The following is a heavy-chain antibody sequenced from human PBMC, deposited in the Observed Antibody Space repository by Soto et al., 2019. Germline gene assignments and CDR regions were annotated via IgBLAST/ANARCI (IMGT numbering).Heavy chain of an antibody. CDR2: TRNKANSYTT. J-gene: IGHJ6*02. Sequence: EVQLVDSGGGLVQPGGSLRLSCAASGFTFSDHYMDWVRQAPGKWLEWVGRTRNKANSYTTEYAASVKVRFTISRDDSKNSLYRQMNRLKTEDTAVYYCARVGATGYYYYYGMDVWGQGTTVPVSS. CDR3: ARVGATGYYYYYGMDV. CDR1: GFTFSDHY. V-gene: IGHV3-72*01. D-gene: IGHD1-26*01.